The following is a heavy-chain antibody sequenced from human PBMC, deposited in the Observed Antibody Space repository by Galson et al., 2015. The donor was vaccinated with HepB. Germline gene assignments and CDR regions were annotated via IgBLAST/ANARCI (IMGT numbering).Heavy chain of an antibody. CDR1: GYTLTSYG. Sequence: SVKVSCKASGYTLTSYGISWVRQAPGQGLEWMGWISAYNGNTNYAQKLQGRVTMTTDTSTSTAYMELRSLRSDDTAVYYCARERSSGWYYYYYGMDVWGQGTTVTVSS. J-gene: IGHJ6*02. V-gene: IGHV1-18*01. CDR2: ISAYNGNT. D-gene: IGHD6-19*01. CDR3: ARERSSGWYYYYYGMDV.